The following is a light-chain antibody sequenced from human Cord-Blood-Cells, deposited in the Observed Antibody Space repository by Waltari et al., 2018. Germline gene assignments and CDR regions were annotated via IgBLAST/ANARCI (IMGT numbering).Light chain of an antibody. CDR2: VGS. CDR3: CSYAGSYTWV. J-gene: IGLJ3*02. V-gene: IGLV2-11*01. Sequence: QSALTQPRSVSGSPGQSVTISCTGTSSDVGGYNYVSWYHQHPGKAPKLMIYVGSKRPSGSPDRFSGSKSGNTASLTISGLQAEDEADYYCCSYAGSYTWVFGGGTKLTVL. CDR1: SSDVGGYNY.